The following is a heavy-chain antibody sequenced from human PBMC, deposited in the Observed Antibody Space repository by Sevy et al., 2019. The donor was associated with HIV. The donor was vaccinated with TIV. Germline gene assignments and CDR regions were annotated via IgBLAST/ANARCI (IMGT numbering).Heavy chain of an antibody. J-gene: IGHJ6*02. CDR1: GFTVSSNY. Sequence: GGSLRLSCAASGFTVSSNYMSWVRQAPGKGLEWVSVIYSSGSTYYADSVKGRFTISRDNSKNTLYLQMNSLRAEDTAVYYCAREGAIGYYYYYGMDVWGQGTTVTVSS. CDR2: IYSSGST. V-gene: IGHV3-53*01. CDR3: AREGAIGYYYYYGMDV. D-gene: IGHD2-21*01.